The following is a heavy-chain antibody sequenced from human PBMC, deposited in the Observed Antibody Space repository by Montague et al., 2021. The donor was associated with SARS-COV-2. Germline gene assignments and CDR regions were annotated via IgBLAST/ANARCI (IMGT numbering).Heavy chain of an antibody. V-gene: IGHV4-39*01. J-gene: IGHJ6*02. Sequence: SETLSLTCTVFGGSISSSSYYWGWIRQPPGKGLEWIGSIYYSGSTYYNPSLKSRVTISVDTSKNQFSLNLTSVTAADTAVYYCARDFTDWLRDCGMDVWGQGTTVTVSS. D-gene: IGHD3-9*01. CDR3: ARDFTDWLRDCGMDV. CDR1: GGSISSSSYY. CDR2: IYYSGST.